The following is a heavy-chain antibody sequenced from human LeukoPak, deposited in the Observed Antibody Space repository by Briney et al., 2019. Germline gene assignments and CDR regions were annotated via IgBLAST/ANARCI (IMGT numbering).Heavy chain of an antibody. CDR2: FDPEDGET. J-gene: IGHJ4*02. Sequence: ASVKVSCKVSGYTLTELSMHWVRQAPGKGLEWMGGFDPEDGETIYAQKFQGRVTMTEVTSTDTAYMELSSLRSEDTAVYYCATGPYSGSLGYFDYWGQGTLVTVSS. CDR1: GYTLTELS. D-gene: IGHD1-26*01. CDR3: ATGPYSGSLGYFDY. V-gene: IGHV1-24*01.